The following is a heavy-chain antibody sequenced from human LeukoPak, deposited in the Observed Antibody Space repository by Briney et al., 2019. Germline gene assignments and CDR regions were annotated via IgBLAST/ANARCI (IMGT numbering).Heavy chain of an antibody. J-gene: IGHJ4*02. Sequence: PGGSLRLSCAASGFTFSSYAMSWVRQAPGQGLEWVSAISGSGGSTYYADSVKGRFTISRDNSKNTLYLQMNSLRAEDTAVYYCARPYCSSTSCYNFRASYFDYWGQGTLVTVSS. V-gene: IGHV3-23*01. CDR2: ISGSGGST. CDR3: ARPYCSSTSCYNFRASYFDY. CDR1: GFTFSSYA. D-gene: IGHD2-2*02.